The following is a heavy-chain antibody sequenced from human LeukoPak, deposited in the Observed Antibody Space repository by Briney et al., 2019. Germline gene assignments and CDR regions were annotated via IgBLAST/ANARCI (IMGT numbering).Heavy chain of an antibody. CDR2: ISGSGGST. CDR1: GFTFSSYA. D-gene: IGHD2-15*01. J-gene: IGHJ4*02. Sequence: GGSLRLSCAASGFTFSSYAMSWGRQAPGKGLEWVSAISGSGGSTYYADSVKGRLTISRDNSKNTLYLQMNSLRAEDTAVYYCATLPPGPGYCSGGSCPYWGQGTLVTVSS. CDR3: ATLPPGPGYCSGGSCPY. V-gene: IGHV3-23*01.